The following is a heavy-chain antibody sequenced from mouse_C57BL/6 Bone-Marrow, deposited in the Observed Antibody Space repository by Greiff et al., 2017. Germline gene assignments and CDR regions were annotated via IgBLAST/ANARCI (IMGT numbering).Heavy chain of an antibody. CDR3: ATSWAFDY. V-gene: IGHV1-72*01. CDR1: GYTFTSYW. D-gene: IGHD4-1*01. CDR2: IDPNIGVP. J-gene: IGHJ3*01. Sequence: QVQLQQPGAELVKPGASVKLSCKASGYTFTSYWVHWVKQRPGRGLEWIGRIDPNIGVPKYNEKFKSKATLTVDKPSSTADMQLSTLTSEDSAVYYCATSWAFDYWGQGTLGTVSA.